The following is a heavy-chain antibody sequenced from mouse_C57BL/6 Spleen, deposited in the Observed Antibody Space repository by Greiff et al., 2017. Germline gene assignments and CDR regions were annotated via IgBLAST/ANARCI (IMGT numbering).Heavy chain of an antibody. D-gene: IGHD1-1*01. CDR3: ARYYGSSHYFDY. Sequence: EVKLMESGGGLVQPGGSLSLSCAASGFTFTDYYMSWVRQPPGKALEWLGFIRNKANGYTTEYSASLKGRFTISRDNSQSILYLQMNALRAEDSATYYCARYYGSSHYFDYWGQGTTLTVSS. CDR2: IRNKANGYTT. J-gene: IGHJ2*01. CDR1: GFTFTDYY. V-gene: IGHV7-3*01.